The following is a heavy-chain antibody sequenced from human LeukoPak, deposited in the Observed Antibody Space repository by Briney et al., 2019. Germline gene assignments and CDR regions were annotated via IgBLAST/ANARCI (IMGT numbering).Heavy chain of an antibody. D-gene: IGHD6-19*01. J-gene: IGHJ3*02. V-gene: IGHV1-18*01. CDR2: IGAYNGNT. CDR1: GYTFTSYG. Sequence: GASVKVSCKASGYTFTSYGISWVRQAPGQGLEWMGWIGAYNGNTNYAQKLQGRVTMTTDTSTSTAYMELSSLRSEDTAVYYCARVQDSSGWPDAFDIWGQGTMVTVSS. CDR3: ARVQDSSGWPDAFDI.